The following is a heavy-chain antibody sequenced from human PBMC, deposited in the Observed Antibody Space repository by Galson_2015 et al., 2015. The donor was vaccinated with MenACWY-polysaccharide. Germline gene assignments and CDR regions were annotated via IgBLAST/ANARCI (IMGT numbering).Heavy chain of an antibody. CDR1: GYTFTSYG. J-gene: IGHJ4*02. CDR3: AKFDRGAEALTFGGVIGSDY. Sequence: SVKVSCKASGYTFTSYGISWVRQAPGQGLEWMGWISAYNGNTNYAQKLQGRVTMTTGTSTSTAYMELRNLRSDDTAVYYCAKFDRGAEALTFGGVIGSDYWGQGTPVTVSS. CDR2: ISAYNGNT. D-gene: IGHD3-16*02. V-gene: IGHV1-18*01.